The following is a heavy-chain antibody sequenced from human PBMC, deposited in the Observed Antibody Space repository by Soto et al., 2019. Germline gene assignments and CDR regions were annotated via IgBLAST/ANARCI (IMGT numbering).Heavy chain of an antibody. J-gene: IGHJ4*02. CDR1: GGSISSSSYY. D-gene: IGHD4-17*01. CDR3: ARHQYGDPSRRSFDY. V-gene: IGHV4-39*01. CDR2: IYYSGST. Sequence: QLQLQESGPGLVKPSETLSLTCTVSGGSISSSSYYWGWIRQPPGKGLEWIGSIYYSGSTYYNPSLKSRVTISVDTSKNQFSLKLSSVTAADTAVYYCARHQYGDPSRRSFDYWGQGTLVTVSS.